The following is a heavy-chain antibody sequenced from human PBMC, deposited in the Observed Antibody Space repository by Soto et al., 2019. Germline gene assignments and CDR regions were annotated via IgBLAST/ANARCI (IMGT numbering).Heavy chain of an antibody. CDR3: TRANTSPFDY. Sequence: QVQLVESGGGVVQPGTSLRLSCAASGFSFSRFGMHWVRQAPGKGLEWVAIIWFDGSQQYYADSVKGRFTISRDISNNILYLPMNSLRAEDTAVYYCTRANTSPFDYWGQGTLVTVAS. J-gene: IGHJ4*02. CDR2: IWFDGSQQ. V-gene: IGHV3-33*01. CDR1: GFSFSRFG.